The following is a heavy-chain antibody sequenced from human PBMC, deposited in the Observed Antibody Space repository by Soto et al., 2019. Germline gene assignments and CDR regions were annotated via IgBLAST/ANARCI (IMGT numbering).Heavy chain of an antibody. CDR1: GFTFNAYA. Sequence: EVQLLESGGDLVQPGGSLRLSCAASGFTFNAYAMTWVRQAPGKGLEWVSAIGGSGGNRYYAASVKGRFTISRDNSKDTVDLQMSSLRVEDTAVYYCSTVASDYINSVDHWGQGVLVTVSS. D-gene: IGHD4-4*01. CDR2: IGGSGGNR. J-gene: IGHJ4*02. V-gene: IGHV3-23*01. CDR3: STVASDYINSVDH.